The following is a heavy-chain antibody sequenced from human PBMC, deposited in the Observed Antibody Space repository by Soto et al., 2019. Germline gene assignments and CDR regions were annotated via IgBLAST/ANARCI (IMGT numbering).Heavy chain of an antibody. Sequence: EVQLVESGGGLVQPGGSLRLSCSASGFTFSSYAMHWVRQAPGKGLEYVSAISSNGGSTYYADSVKGRFTISRDNSKNTLYLQMSSLRAEDTAVYYCARGGATRGGNFDYWGQGTLVTVSS. V-gene: IGHV3-64D*06. CDR2: ISSNGGST. CDR1: GFTFSSYA. D-gene: IGHD3-10*01. CDR3: ARGGATRGGNFDY. J-gene: IGHJ4*02.